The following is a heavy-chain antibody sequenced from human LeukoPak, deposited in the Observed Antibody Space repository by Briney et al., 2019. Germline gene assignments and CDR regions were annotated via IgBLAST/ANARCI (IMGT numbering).Heavy chain of an antibody. CDR2: IIPIFGTA. V-gene: IGHV1-69*05. D-gene: IGHD5-18*01. Sequence: ASVKVSCKASGGTFSSYAISWVRQAPGQGLEWMGGIIPIFGTANYAQKFQGRVTITTDESTSTAYMELSSLRSEDTAVYYCARGSIQLWLKRDYYYMDVWGKGTTVTVSS. CDR3: ARGSIQLWLKRDYYYMDV. J-gene: IGHJ6*03. CDR1: GGTFSSYA.